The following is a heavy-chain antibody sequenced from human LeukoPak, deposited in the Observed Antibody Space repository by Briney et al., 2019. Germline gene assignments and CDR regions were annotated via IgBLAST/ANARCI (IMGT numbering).Heavy chain of an antibody. V-gene: IGHV1-8*02. Sequence: ASMKVSCKASGGTFSSYAISWVRQAPGQGLEWMGWMNPNSGNTGYAQKFQGRVTMTRNTSISTAYMELSSLRSEDTAVYYCARGRSSYYYGSGSWGQGTLVTVSS. CDR3: ARGRSSYYYGSGS. CDR2: MNPNSGNT. J-gene: IGHJ4*02. D-gene: IGHD3-10*01. CDR1: GGTFSSYA.